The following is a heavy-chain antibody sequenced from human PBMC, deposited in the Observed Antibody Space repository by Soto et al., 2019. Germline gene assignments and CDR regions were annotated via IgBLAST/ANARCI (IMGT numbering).Heavy chain of an antibody. CDR1: GYTFSNFW. D-gene: IGHD6-13*01. Sequence: PGESLKLSCQCSGYTFSNFWIGWVRQLPGQGLGWMGIIYPGDHETRYSPSFLGKVTISAETSINTAYLQWSSLEASDSAFYFCARSPRSSPYFDFWGQGALVTVSS. J-gene: IGHJ4*02. V-gene: IGHV5-51*01. CDR2: IYPGDHET. CDR3: ARSPRSSPYFDF.